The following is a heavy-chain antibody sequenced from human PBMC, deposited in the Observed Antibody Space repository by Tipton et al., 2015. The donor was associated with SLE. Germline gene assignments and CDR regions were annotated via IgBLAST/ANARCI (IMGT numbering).Heavy chain of an antibody. D-gene: IGHD6-6*01. V-gene: IGHV4-59*01. CDR2: IYYSGST. CDR3: ARSLPSSSGYFQH. J-gene: IGHJ1*01. Sequence: LRLSCTVSGGSISSYHWSWIRQPPGKGLEWIGYIYYSGSTNYNPSLKSRVTISVDTSKNQFSLKLSSVTAADTAVYYCARSLPSSSGYFQHWGQGTLVTVSS. CDR1: GGSISSYH.